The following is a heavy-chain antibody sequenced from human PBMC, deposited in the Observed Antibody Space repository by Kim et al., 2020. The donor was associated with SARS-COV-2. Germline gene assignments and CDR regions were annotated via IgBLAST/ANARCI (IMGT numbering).Heavy chain of an antibody. CDR3: ARDGIAAAGNYNYYGMDV. D-gene: IGHD6-13*01. CDR2: ITQDGSEK. Sequence: GGSLRLSCAASGFTFSSYWMSWVRQAPGKGLEWVANITQDGSEKYYVDSVKGRFTISRDNAKNSLYLQMNSLRAEDTAVYYCARDGIAAAGNYNYYGMDVWGQGTTVTVSS. CDR1: GFTFSSYW. J-gene: IGHJ6*02. V-gene: IGHV3-7*01.